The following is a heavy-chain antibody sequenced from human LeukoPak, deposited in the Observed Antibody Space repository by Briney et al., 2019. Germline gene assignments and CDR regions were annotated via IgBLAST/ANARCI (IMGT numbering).Heavy chain of an antibody. V-gene: IGHV4-4*07. J-gene: IGHJ5*02. D-gene: IGHD6-13*01. CDR3: ARQYSTNWYDDRGWFDP. CDR2: IYTSGST. Sequence: SETLSLTCTVSGGSISSYYWSWIRQPAGKGLEWIGRIYTSGSTSYNPSLKSRVTISVDTSKNQFSLKLNSVTAADTAFYYCARQYSTNWYDDRGWFDPWGQGTLVTVSS. CDR1: GGSISSYY.